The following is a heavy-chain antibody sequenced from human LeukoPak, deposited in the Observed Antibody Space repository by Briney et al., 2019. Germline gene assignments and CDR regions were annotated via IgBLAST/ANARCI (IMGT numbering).Heavy chain of an antibody. CDR1: GYTFTAFY. CDR3: ARENWYYDY. Sequence: ASVKVSCKASGYTFTAFYMHWMRQAPGQGLECVGWINPNTGGTYSAPNFQGRLSLTRDTSITTAYMELSRLTSDDTAVYSCARENWYYDYWGQGTLVTVSS. CDR2: INPNTGGT. J-gene: IGHJ4*02. D-gene: IGHD1-1*01. V-gene: IGHV1-2*02.